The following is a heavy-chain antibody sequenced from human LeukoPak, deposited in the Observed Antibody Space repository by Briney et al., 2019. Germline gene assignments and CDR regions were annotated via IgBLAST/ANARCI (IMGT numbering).Heavy chain of an antibody. CDR1: GFTFSSYS. Sequence: GGSLRLSCAASGFTFSSYSMNWARQAPGKGLEWVSYISSSSSTIYYADSVKGRFTISRDNSKNTLYLQMNSLRAEDTAVYYCARDFSGIAAAATRLGYWGQGTLVTVSS. J-gene: IGHJ4*02. CDR3: ARDFSGIAAAATRLGY. D-gene: IGHD6-13*01. CDR2: ISSSSSTI. V-gene: IGHV3-48*01.